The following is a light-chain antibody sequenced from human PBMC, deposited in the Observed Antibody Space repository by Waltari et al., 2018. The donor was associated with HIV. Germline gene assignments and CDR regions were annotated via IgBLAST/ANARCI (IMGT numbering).Light chain of an antibody. CDR2: QDR. CDR3: QAWGNNTVV. V-gene: IGLV3-1*01. Sequence: SYDLTQAPSLSVSPGQAAKILCSGFNLSNNYVSWYQQKPGQSPLLLIFQDRKRPSGIPERFSGSISGNTATLTISGTQSVDEADYFCQAWGNNTVVFGGGTKLTVL. J-gene: IGLJ2*01. CDR1: NLSNNY.